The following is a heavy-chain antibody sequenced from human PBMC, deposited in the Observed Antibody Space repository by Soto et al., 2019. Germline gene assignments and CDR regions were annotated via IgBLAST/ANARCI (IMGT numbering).Heavy chain of an antibody. CDR3: AKTPWEKYYSSWFDH. D-gene: IGHD1-26*01. CDR2: MSSDGTNK. CDR1: GFTFSSYA. Sequence: VQLVESGGGVVQPGTSLRLSCAASGFTFSSYAVHWVRQAPGEGLEWVAAMSSDGTNKYYADSVKGRFTISRDNSKNTPYLQMNSLRAEDTAVYYCAKTPWEKYYSSWFDHWGQGTLVTVSS. V-gene: IGHV3-30*18. J-gene: IGHJ5*02.